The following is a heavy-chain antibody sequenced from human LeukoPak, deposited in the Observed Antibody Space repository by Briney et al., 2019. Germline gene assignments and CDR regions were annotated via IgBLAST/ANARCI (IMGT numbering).Heavy chain of an antibody. Sequence: PSETLSLTCTVSGGSISSYYWSWIRLPPGKGLEWIGYIYYTGSTNYNPSPKSRVTISVDTSKSQFSLKLSPVTAADTAVYYCARVGYSYEFDYWGQGTLVTVSS. V-gene: IGHV4-59*01. CDR3: ARVGYSYEFDY. CDR2: IYYTGST. D-gene: IGHD5-18*01. CDR1: GGSISSYY. J-gene: IGHJ4*02.